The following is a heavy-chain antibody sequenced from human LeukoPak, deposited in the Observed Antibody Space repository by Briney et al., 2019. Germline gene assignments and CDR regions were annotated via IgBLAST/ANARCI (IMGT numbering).Heavy chain of an antibody. CDR2: ISYDGSNK. CDR3: AKDGVDDILTGYGVFDY. V-gene: IGHV3-30*18. CDR1: GFTFSSYG. Sequence: PGGSLRLSCAASGFTFSSYGMHWVRQAPGKGLEWVAVISYDGSNKYYADSVKGRFTISRDNSKNTLYLQMNSLRAEDTAVYYCAKDGVDDILTGYGVFDYWGQGTLVTVSS. D-gene: IGHD3-9*01. J-gene: IGHJ4*02.